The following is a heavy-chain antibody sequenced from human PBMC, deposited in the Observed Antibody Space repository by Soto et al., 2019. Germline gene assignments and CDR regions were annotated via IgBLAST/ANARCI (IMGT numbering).Heavy chain of an antibody. J-gene: IGHJ5*02. CDR3: ARFRISFITMVRAPFDP. CDR2: ISAYNGNT. CDR1: GYTFTSYG. V-gene: IGHV1-18*01. D-gene: IGHD3-10*01. Sequence: ASVKVSCKASGYTFTSYGISCVRQAPGQGLEWMGWISAYNGNTNYAQKLQGRVTMTTDTSTSTAYMELRSLRSDDTAVYYCARFRISFITMVRAPFDPWGQGTLVTVSS.